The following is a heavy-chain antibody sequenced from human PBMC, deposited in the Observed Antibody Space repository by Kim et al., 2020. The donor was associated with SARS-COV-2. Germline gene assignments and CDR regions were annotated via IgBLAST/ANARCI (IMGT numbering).Heavy chain of an antibody. Sequence: GGSLRLSCAASGFSFHNYAMAWVRQAPGKGLEGVSSISNSASISNGAENTYYADSVKGRFAISRDNSKNTLYLQISSLRAEDTAIYYCTKDPPWDWGPGTLVSVSS. CDR2: ISNSASISNGAENT. J-gene: IGHJ4*02. CDR3: TKDPPWD. CDR1: GFSFHNYA. D-gene: IGHD1-26*01. V-gene: IGHV3-21*04.